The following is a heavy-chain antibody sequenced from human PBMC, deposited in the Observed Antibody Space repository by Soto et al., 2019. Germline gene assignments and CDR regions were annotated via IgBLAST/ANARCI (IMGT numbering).Heavy chain of an antibody. D-gene: IGHD2-2*01. CDR2: TFSSGAS. CDR1: GDSISSGDYF. V-gene: IGHV4-30-4*01. Sequence: PSETLSLTCTVSGDSISSGDYFWTWIRQSPGKGLEWIGYTFSSGASYYSPSLSSRVFMSLDTSTNQFSLKLSSVTAADTAIYYCVRLYCSNLSCARGGGFDPWGQGIRVTVSS. J-gene: IGHJ5*02. CDR3: VRLYCSNLSCARGGGFDP.